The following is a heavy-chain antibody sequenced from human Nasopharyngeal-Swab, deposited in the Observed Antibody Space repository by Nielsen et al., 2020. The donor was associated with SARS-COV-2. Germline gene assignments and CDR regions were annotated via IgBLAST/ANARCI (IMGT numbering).Heavy chain of an antibody. CDR3: AKDFYYDSSGPPSVQH. D-gene: IGHD3-22*01. J-gene: IGHJ1*01. V-gene: IGHV3-23*01. Sequence: GGSLRLSCAASGFTFSSYAMSWVRQAPGKGLEWVSAISGSGGSTYYADSVKGRFTISRDNSKNTLYLQMNSLRAEDTALYYCAKDFYYDSSGPPSVQHWGQGTLVTVSS. CDR2: ISGSGGST. CDR1: GFTFSSYA.